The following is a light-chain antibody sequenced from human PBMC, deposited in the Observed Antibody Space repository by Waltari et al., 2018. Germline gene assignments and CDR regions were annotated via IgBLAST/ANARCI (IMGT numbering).Light chain of an antibody. CDR1: QSITTS. V-gene: IGKV1-5*03. J-gene: IGKJ1*01. CDR3: LQLSDDPRT. Sequence: DIQMTQSPSTLSASVGDTVIISCRASQSITTSLAWYQQKPGKAPDVLVYGASNLESGVPSRFSGSGSGTEFTLTISSLQPEDFATYYCLQLSDDPRTFGQGTKVEIK. CDR2: GAS.